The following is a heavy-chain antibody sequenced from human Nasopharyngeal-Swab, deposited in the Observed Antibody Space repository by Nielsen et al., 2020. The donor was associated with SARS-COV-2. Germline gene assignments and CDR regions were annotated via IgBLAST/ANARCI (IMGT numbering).Heavy chain of an antibody. Sequence: ASVKVSCKASGYTFTSYYMHWVRQAPGQGLEWMGLINPSGGSTSYAQKFQGRVTMTRDTSTSTVYMELSSLRSEDTAVYYCARAYFEGEIDYWGQGTLVTVSS. V-gene: IGHV1-46*01. CDR1: GYTFTSYY. D-gene: IGHD3-9*01. CDR3: ARAYFEGEIDY. CDR2: INPSGGST. J-gene: IGHJ4*02.